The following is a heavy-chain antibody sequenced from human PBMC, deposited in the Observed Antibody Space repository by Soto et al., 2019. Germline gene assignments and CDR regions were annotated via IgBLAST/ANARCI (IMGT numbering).Heavy chain of an antibody. CDR1: GYTFISSQ. CDR3: ARAYSGSSSPDY. D-gene: IGHD6-6*01. J-gene: IGHJ4*02. Sequence: GASVKVSCKASGYTFISSQMHWVRQAPGQGLEWMGIINPGGGSTTYTQKFQGRVTMTRDTSTSTVYMDLSSLRSEDTAVYYCARAYSGSSSPDYWGQGTLVTVSS. V-gene: IGHV1-46*01. CDR2: INPGGGST.